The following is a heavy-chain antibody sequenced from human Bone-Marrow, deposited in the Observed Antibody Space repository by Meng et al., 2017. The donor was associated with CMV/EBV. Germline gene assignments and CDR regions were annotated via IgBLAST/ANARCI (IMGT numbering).Heavy chain of an antibody. Sequence: GEALKISCAASGFTVSSNYMSWVRQAPGKGLEWVSVIYSGGSTYYADSVKGRFTISRDNSKNTLYLQMNSLRAEDTAVYYCARERQIVVVPAANIDNYYGMDVWGQGPTVTVYS. CDR1: GFTVSSNY. V-gene: IGHV3-53*01. J-gene: IGHJ6*01. D-gene: IGHD2-2*01. CDR2: IYSGGST. CDR3: ARERQIVVVPAANIDNYYGMDV.